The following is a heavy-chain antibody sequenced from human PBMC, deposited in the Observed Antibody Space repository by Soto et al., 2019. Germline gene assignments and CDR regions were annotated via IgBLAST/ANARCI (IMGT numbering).Heavy chain of an antibody. D-gene: IGHD2-15*01. Sequence: GGSLRLSCAASGFTFSSYAMSWVRQAPGKGQEWVPTLSGSGYSTYYADSVKGRFTISRDNSKNTLYLQLNSLRADDLAVFYLAKAIPVVIAPLGYWGQGTLVTVSS. CDR1: GFTFSSYA. V-gene: IGHV3-23*01. CDR3: AKAIPVVIAPLGY. CDR2: LSGSGYST. J-gene: IGHJ4*02.